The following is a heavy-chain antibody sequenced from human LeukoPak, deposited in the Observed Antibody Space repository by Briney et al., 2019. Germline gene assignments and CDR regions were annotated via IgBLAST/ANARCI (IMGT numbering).Heavy chain of an antibody. Sequence: PGRSLRLSCAASGFTFDDYAMHWVRQAPGKGLEWVSGIRWNSGSIGYADSVKGRFTISRDNAKNSLYLQMNSLRAEDTAVYYCARAVRGSYSGYYYYYMDVWGKGTTVTVSS. D-gene: IGHD1-26*01. CDR2: IRWNSGSI. V-gene: IGHV3-9*01. CDR1: GFTFDDYA. CDR3: ARAVRGSYSGYYYYYMDV. J-gene: IGHJ6*03.